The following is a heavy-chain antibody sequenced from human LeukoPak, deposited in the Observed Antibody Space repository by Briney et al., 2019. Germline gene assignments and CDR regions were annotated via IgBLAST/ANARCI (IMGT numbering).Heavy chain of an antibody. CDR3: ARVSAGHKTDPIDY. V-gene: IGHV4-30-4*07. Sequence: SETLSLTCAVSGGSISSGGYSWSWIRQPPGKGLEWIGYIYYSGSTYYNPSLKSRVTISVDTSKNQFSLKLSSVTAADTAVYYCARVSAGHKTDPIDYWGQGTLVTVSS. J-gene: IGHJ4*02. CDR1: GGSISSGGYS. CDR2: IYYSGST. D-gene: IGHD1-14*01.